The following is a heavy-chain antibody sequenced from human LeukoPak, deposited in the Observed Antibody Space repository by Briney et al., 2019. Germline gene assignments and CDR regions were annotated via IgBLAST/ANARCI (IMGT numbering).Heavy chain of an antibody. CDR2: ISWNSGSI. Sequence: PGGSLRLSCAASGFTFDVYAMHWLRQAPGKGLEWVSGISWNSGSIGYADSVKGRFTISRDNAKNSLYLQMNSLRAEDTALYYCAKGSAAHDYYGSGTYYKSQYFDYWGQGTLVTVSS. J-gene: IGHJ4*02. D-gene: IGHD3-10*01. V-gene: IGHV3-9*01. CDR3: AKGSAAHDYYGSGTYYKSQYFDY. CDR1: GFTFDVYA.